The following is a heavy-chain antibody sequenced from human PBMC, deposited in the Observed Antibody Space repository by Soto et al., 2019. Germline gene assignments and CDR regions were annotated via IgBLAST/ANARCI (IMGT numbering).Heavy chain of an antibody. V-gene: IGHV3-23*01. Sequence: GGSLRLSCAASGFTFSTYALSWVRQAPGKGLEWVSAISANGQGIYYADSVRGRFTISRDNSKNTIFLHMDSLRAEDTAVYYCAISQDRGGRTTFIYWGQGTQVTVSS. J-gene: IGHJ4*02. CDR2: ISANGQGI. CDR3: AISQDRGGRTTFIY. CDR1: GFTFSTYA. D-gene: IGHD3-16*01.